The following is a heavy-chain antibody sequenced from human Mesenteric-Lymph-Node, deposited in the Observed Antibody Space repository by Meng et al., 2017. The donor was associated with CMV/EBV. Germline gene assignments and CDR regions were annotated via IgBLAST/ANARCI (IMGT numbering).Heavy chain of an antibody. J-gene: IGHJ4*02. CDR3: ARVAGYCGSTICYVGPYDY. CDR1: GYAFTSYY. D-gene: IGHD2-2*01. CDR2: INPSGGTR. V-gene: IGHV1-46*01. Sequence: ASVKVSCKASGYAFTSYYMHWVRQAPGQGLEWMGIINPSGGTRSNEQKFQGRVTLTKDTSTSTVYMELSSLIYEDTAVYYCARVAGYCGSTICYVGPYDYWGQGTLVTVSS.